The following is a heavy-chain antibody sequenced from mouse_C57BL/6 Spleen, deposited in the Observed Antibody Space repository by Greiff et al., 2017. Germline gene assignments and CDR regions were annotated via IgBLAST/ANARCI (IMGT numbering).Heavy chain of an antibody. CDR1: GYTFTSYW. Sequence: QVQLQQPGAELVRPGSSVKLSCKASGYTFTSYWMDWVKQRPGQGLEWIGNIYPSDSETHYNQKFKDKATLTVDKSSSTAYMQLSSLTSEDSAVYYCARDYYGSSYFDYWGQGTTRTVSS. J-gene: IGHJ2*01. CDR3: ARDYYGSSYFDY. CDR2: IYPSDSET. D-gene: IGHD1-1*01. V-gene: IGHV1-61*01.